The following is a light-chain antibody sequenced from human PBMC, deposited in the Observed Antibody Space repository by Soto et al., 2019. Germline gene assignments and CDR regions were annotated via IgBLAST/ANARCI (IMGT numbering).Light chain of an antibody. CDR2: DAS. CDR3: QQRLFWPLFT. V-gene: IGKV3-11*01. Sequence: EIVLTQSPATVSLSPGESATLSCRASQNIHSFLAWYQQRPGQAPRLLIYDASFRATAIPARFNGSGSGTDFPLTIPRLEPEDFAVYYCQQRLFWPLFTFGQGTRLEIK. CDR1: QNIHSF. J-gene: IGKJ2*01.